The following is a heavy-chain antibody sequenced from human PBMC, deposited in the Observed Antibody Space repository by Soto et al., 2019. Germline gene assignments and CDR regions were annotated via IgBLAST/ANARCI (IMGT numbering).Heavy chain of an antibody. Sequence: RASVKVSCKASGGTFSSYAISWVRQAPGQGLEWMGGIIPIFGTANYAQKFQGRVTITADESTSTAYMELSSLRSEDTAVYYCARESRPYYDSSGYQDAFDIWGQGTMVTVSS. CDR1: GGTFSSYA. V-gene: IGHV1-69*13. CDR3: ARESRPYYDSSGYQDAFDI. D-gene: IGHD3-22*01. CDR2: IIPIFGTA. J-gene: IGHJ3*02.